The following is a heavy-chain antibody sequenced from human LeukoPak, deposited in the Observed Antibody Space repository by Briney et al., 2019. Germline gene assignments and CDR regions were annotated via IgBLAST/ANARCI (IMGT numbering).Heavy chain of an antibody. J-gene: IGHJ4*02. D-gene: IGHD7-27*01. CDR1: GLIVSTNY. CDR3: AKGRTGDFDY. Sequence: PGGSLRLSCAASGLIVSTNYMSWVRQAPGKGLEWVSVIYSGGSTYYGDSVKGRFTISRDNSKNTLYLQMNSLRAEDTAVYYCAKGRTGDFDYWGQGTLVTVSS. CDR2: IYSGGST. V-gene: IGHV3-53*01.